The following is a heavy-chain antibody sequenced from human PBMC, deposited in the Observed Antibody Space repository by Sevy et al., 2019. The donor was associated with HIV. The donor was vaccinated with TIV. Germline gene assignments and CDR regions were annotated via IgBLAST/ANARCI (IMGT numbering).Heavy chain of an antibody. CDR1: GGSISSYY. CDR3: ARGGATTVTTIYYYGMDV. V-gene: IGHV4-59*01. D-gene: IGHD4-17*01. Sequence: SETLSLTCTVSGGSISSYYWSWIRQPPGKGLEWIGYIYYSGSTNYNPSLKSRVTISVDTSKNQFSLKLCSVTAADTAVYYCARGGATTVTTIYYYGMDVWGQGTTVTVSS. J-gene: IGHJ6*02. CDR2: IYYSGST.